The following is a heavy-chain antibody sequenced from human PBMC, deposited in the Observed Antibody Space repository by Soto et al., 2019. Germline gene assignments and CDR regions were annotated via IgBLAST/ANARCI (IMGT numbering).Heavy chain of an antibody. CDR1: GYTFTSYD. CDR2: MNPNSGNT. Sequence: QGQLWQSGAEVKKLGASVKVSGRASGYTFTSYDINWVRQATGQGLEWMGWMNPNSGNTGYAQKFQGRVTMTRNTSISTAYMELSSLRSEDTAVYYCAREKTSYGMDVWGQGTTVTVSS. J-gene: IGHJ6*02. V-gene: IGHV1-8*01. CDR3: AREKTSYGMDV.